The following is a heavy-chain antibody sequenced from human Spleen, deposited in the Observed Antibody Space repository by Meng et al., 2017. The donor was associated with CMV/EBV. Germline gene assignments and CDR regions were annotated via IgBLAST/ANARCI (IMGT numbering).Heavy chain of an antibody. CDR1: GGSIRSNGYY. D-gene: IGHD6-13*01. V-gene: IGHV4-39*07. CDR2: IYHSGST. Sequence: LRLPEAGPGLVKPSATLSLTRTVSGGSIRSNGYYWDWVRQPPGKGLEWIGAIYHSGSTSYNPSLKSRVTISVDTSKNQFSLKLSSVTAADTAVYYCARVSAAGNNWFDPWGQGTLVTVSS. J-gene: IGHJ5*02. CDR3: ARVSAAGNNWFDP.